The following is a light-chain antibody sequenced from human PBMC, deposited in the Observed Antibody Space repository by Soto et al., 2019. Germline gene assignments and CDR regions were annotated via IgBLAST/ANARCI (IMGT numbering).Light chain of an antibody. CDR2: EVS. CDR3: MQIKELPWT. J-gene: IGKJ1*01. CDR1: QSLLYSDGKTH. Sequence: DIVLTQTPRSLSVTPGQPASISCKSSQSLLYSDGKTHLCWYLQKTGRPPQLLIYEVSNRLSGVPDRFSGSGSGTDFTLKISRVEAEDVGVYYCMQIKELPWTFGQGTKVEIK. V-gene: IGKV2D-29*01.